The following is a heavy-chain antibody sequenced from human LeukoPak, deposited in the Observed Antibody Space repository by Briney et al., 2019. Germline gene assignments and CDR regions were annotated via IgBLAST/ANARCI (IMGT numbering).Heavy chain of an antibody. V-gene: IGHV3-33*01. D-gene: IGHD3-9*01. CDR3: ARGPHPIILTGPADF. CDR1: GFTFSNYG. CDR2: IWYDGTNK. Sequence: PGRSLRLSCAASGFTFSNYGMHWVRHAPGKGLEWVAVIWYDGTNKYYADSVKGRFTISRDNSKNTLYLQMNSLRAEDTAVYYCARGPHPIILTGPADFWGQGTLVTVSS. J-gene: IGHJ4*02.